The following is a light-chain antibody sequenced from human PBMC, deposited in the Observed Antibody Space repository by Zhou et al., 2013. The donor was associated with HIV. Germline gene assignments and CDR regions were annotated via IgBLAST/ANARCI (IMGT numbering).Light chain of an antibody. CDR1: QGISTY. CDR2: AAS. Sequence: TQLTQSPSSLSASLGDRVTITCRASQGISTYLAWYQQKPGKAPKLLIYAASTLQSGVPSRFSGSGSGTDFTLTISSLQPEDFATYYCQQANSFPLTFGGGTKVEIK. V-gene: IGKV1-9*01. CDR3: QQANSFPLT. J-gene: IGKJ4*01.